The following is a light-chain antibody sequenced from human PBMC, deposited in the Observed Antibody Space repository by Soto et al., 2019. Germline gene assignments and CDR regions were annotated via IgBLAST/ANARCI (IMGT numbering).Light chain of an antibody. J-gene: IGLJ2*01. Sequence: QSALTQPASVSGSPGQSITISCTGTSSDVGGYHYVSWYQQHPGKAPKLMIYDVSNRPSGVSNRFSGSKSGNTASLTISGLQAEDEADYYCSSFTSSSTVVFGGGTKLPS. CDR3: SSFTSSSTVV. CDR1: SSDVGGYHY. CDR2: DVS. V-gene: IGLV2-14*01.